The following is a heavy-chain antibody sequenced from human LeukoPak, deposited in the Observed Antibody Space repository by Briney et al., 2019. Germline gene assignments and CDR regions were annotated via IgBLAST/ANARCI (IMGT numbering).Heavy chain of an antibody. D-gene: IGHD4-17*01. CDR1: GFTFSSYS. Sequence: GGSLRLSCAASGFTFSSYSMNWVRQAPGKGLEWVSSISSSSSYIYYADSVKGRFTISRDNAKNSLYLQMNSLRAEDTAVYYCARDPNDYGDYELNGYWGQGTLVTVSS. V-gene: IGHV3-21*01. CDR2: ISSSSSYI. J-gene: IGHJ4*02. CDR3: ARDPNDYGDYELNGY.